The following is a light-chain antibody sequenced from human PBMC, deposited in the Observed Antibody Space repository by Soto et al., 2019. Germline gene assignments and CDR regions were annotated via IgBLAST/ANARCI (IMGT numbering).Light chain of an antibody. CDR3: SSYTSSSILVV. CDR2: EVS. Sequence: QSVLTQPASVSGSPGQSITISCTGTSSDVGGYNYVSWYQQHPGKAPKLMIYEVSNRPSGVSNRFSGSKSGNTASLTISGLQAEDEADYYCSSYTSSSILVVVGGGTKLTVL. V-gene: IGLV2-14*01. J-gene: IGLJ2*01. CDR1: SSDVGGYNY.